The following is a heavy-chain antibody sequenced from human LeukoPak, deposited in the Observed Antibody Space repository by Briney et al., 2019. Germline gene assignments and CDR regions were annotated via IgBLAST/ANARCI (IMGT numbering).Heavy chain of an antibody. J-gene: IGHJ6*04. CDR1: GGSTSISNW. CDR3: ARAPPYYDILTGYYSPGRYYGMDL. D-gene: IGHD3-9*01. CDR2: IYYSGHT. V-gene: IGHV4-4*02. Sequence: SETRSLTCAVSGGSTSISNWWSWVPQPPGKGLGWIGEIYYSGHTKYNPSLKSRVTITVDKSKTQFNLKLSSVTAADTAVYYCARAPPYYDILTGYYSPGRYYGMDLWGKGTTVTVSS.